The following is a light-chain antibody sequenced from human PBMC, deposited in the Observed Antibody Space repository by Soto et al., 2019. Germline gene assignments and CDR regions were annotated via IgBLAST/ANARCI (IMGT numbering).Light chain of an antibody. CDR2: DAS. CDR1: QDSTKY. V-gene: IGKV1-13*02. Sequence: AIQLTQSPSSLSASVGDRVTITCRASQDSTKYLAWYQQKPGKAPKLLIYDASSLESGVPLRFSGSGSGTDFTLTISSLEPEDFAVYYCQQRSNWPWTFGQGTKVDI. CDR3: QQRSNWPWT. J-gene: IGKJ1*01.